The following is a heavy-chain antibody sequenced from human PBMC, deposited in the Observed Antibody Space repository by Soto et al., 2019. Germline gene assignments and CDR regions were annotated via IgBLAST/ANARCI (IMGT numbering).Heavy chain of an antibody. J-gene: IGHJ5*02. CDR3: ARHVNGVFNWFDP. CDR2: IYYSGST. V-gene: IGHV4-39*01. CDR1: GGSISSSSYY. Sequence: QLQLQESGPGLVKPSETLSLTCTVSGGSISSSSYYWGWIRQPPGKGLEWIGSIYYSGSTYYNPSLKSRVTISVDTSKNQFSLKLSSVTAADTAVYYCARHVNGVFNWFDPWGQGTLVTVSS. D-gene: IGHD4-17*01.